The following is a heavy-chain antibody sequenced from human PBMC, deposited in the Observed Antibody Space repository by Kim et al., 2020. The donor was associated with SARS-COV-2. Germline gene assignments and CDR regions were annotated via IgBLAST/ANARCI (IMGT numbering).Heavy chain of an antibody. J-gene: IGHJ4*02. D-gene: IGHD1-26*01. CDR2: IPFDGSQK. V-gene: IGHV3-30*04. CDR1: GFTFSSYA. Sequence: GGSLRLSCAASGFTFSSYAMYWVRQAPGKGLDWVAGIPFDGSQKYYADSVKGRFTISRDRSKNTMYVQMDSLRPDDTAFYYCARRLYYHAGIYYPFDFWGQGTLVTVSS. CDR3: ARRLYYHAGIYYPFDF.